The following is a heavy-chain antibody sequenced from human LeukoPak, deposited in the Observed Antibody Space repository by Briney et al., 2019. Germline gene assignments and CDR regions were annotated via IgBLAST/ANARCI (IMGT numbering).Heavy chain of an antibody. CDR1: GFTFSHYG. V-gene: IGHV3-30*03. Sequence: GRSLRLSCAASGFTFSHYGVHWVRQAPGKGLEWVAVISYDGSNKYYADSVKGRFTISRDNAKNTLYLQMNSLRAEDTAVYYCARPPDILTGKNWFDPWGQGTLVTVSS. D-gene: IGHD3-9*01. CDR3: ARPPDILTGKNWFDP. CDR2: ISYDGSNK. J-gene: IGHJ5*02.